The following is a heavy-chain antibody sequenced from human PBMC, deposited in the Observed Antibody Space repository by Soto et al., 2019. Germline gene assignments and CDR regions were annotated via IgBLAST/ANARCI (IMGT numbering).Heavy chain of an antibody. V-gene: IGHV1-3*01. CDR2: INAGNGNT. D-gene: IGHD2-21*02. CDR3: ARAYCGGDCYSDFDY. CDR1: GYTFTSYA. J-gene: IGHJ4*02. Sequence: ASVKVSCKASGYTFTSYAMHWVRQAPGQRLEWMGWINAGNGNTKYSQKFQGRVTITRDTSASTAYMELSSLRSEDTAVYYCARAYCGGDCYSDFDYWGQGTLVTVSS.